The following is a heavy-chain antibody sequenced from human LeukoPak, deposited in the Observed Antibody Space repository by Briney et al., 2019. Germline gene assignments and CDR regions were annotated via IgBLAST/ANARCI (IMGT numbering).Heavy chain of an antibody. J-gene: IGHJ4*02. D-gene: IGHD3-3*01. CDR2: IDPNSGGT. Sequence: GASVKVSCKASGYTFTANFIYWVRQAPGQGLEWMGWIDPNSGGTNYAQNFQGRVTMTRDTSISTAYMELSRLRSDDTAVYYCAREGDFYDFWSGYCDYWGQGTLVTVSS. CDR1: GYTFTANF. CDR3: AREGDFYDFWSGYCDY. V-gene: IGHV1-2*02.